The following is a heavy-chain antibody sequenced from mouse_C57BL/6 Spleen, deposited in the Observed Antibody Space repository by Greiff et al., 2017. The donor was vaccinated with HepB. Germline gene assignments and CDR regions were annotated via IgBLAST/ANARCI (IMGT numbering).Heavy chain of an antibody. D-gene: IGHD1-1*01. J-gene: IGHJ2*01. CDR2: ISSGGDYI. Sequence: EVHLVESGEGLVKPGGSLKLSCAASGFTFSSYAMSWVRQTPQKRLEWVAYISSGGDYIYYADTVKGRFTISRDNARNTLYLQMSSLKSEDTAMYYCTRDVTTVVAPYFDYWGQGTTLTVSS. CDR3: TRDVTTVVAPYFDY. V-gene: IGHV5-9-1*02. CDR1: GFTFSSYA.